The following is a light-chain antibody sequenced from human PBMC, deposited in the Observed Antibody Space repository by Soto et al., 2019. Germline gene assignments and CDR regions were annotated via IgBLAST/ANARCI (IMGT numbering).Light chain of an antibody. Sequence: EIVLTQSPGTLSLSPGERATLACRASQSVSSSYVAWYQQKPCQAPWLLIYGASSRATGILDRFSGSGSGTDFTLTISRLEPEDFAVYYCQQYGSSPWTFGQGNQVEIK. CDR3: QQYGSSPWT. J-gene: IGKJ1*01. CDR2: GAS. CDR1: QSVSSSY. V-gene: IGKV3-20*01.